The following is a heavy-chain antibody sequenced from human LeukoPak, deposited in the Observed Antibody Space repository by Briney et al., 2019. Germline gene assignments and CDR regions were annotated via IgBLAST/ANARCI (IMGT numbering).Heavy chain of an antibody. D-gene: IGHD1-20*01. Sequence: SETLSLTCTVSGGSISSYYWSWIRQPAGKGLEWIGRIYTSGSTNYNPSLKSRVTMSVDTSKNQFSLKLSSVTTADTAVYYCARHWITAGAFDIWGQGTMVTVSS. J-gene: IGHJ3*02. CDR2: IYTSGST. CDR1: GGSISSYY. CDR3: ARHWITAGAFDI. V-gene: IGHV4-4*07.